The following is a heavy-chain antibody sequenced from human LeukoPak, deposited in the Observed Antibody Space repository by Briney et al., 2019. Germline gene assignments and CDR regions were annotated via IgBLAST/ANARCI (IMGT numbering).Heavy chain of an antibody. V-gene: IGHV4-39*07. J-gene: IGHJ5*02. CDR1: GGSISSSSYY. CDR3: ARLLRVGYCSTTTCNWFDP. Sequence: SETLSLTCTVSGGSISSSSYYWGWIRQPPGKGLEWIGSIYYSGSTYYNPSLKSRVTISVDTSKNQFSLKLSSVTAADTAVYYCARLLRVGYCSTTTCNWFDPWGQGTLVTVSS. D-gene: IGHD2-2*03. CDR2: IYYSGST.